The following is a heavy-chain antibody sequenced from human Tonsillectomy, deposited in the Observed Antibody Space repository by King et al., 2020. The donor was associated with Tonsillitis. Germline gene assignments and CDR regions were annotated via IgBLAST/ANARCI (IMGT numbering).Heavy chain of an antibody. D-gene: IGHD6-13*01. CDR2: ISGHGGST. V-gene: IGHV3-23*04. CDR1: GFPFNSYA. Sequence: VQLVESGGGLVQPGGSLRLSCAASGFPFNSYAMNWVRQAPGKGLECVSTISGHGGSTYYAASVKGRFTISRDNSKNTLYLQMNSLRAEDTAVYYCAKRPYSSNGYGGGYFDFWGQGALVTVSS. J-gene: IGHJ4*02. CDR3: AKRPYSSNGYGGGYFDF.